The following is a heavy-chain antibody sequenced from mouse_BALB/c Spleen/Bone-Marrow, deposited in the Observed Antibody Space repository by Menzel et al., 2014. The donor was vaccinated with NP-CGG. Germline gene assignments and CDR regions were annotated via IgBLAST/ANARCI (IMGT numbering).Heavy chain of an antibody. V-gene: IGHV1-63*02. CDR2: IYPGAVYT. CDR3: AIHGEAMDY. J-gene: IGHJ4*01. CDR1: GYTFTNYW. Sequence: QVQLKQSGAGPVWPGTSEKMSCKAAGYTFTNYWIGWGKQRPGHGLEWIGDIYPGAVYTNYNEKFKGKATLTADTSSSTAYMQLSSLTSEDSAIYYCAIHGEAMDYWGQGTSVTVSS.